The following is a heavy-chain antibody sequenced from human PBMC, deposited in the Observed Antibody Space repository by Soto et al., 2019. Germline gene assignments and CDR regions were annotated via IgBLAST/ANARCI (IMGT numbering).Heavy chain of an antibody. CDR1: GYTFTSYG. J-gene: IGHJ6*02. D-gene: IGHD2-15*01. CDR3: VRGGIVVVVAATYYYYGMDV. V-gene: IGHV1-18*01. CDR2: ISAYNGNT. Sequence: QVQLVQSGAEVKKPGASVKVSCKASGYTFTSYGISWVRQAPGQGLEWMGWISAYNGNTNYAQKLQGRVTMTTDTSTSTAYMELRSLRADDTAVYYCVRGGIVVVVAATYYYYGMDVWGQGTTVTVSS.